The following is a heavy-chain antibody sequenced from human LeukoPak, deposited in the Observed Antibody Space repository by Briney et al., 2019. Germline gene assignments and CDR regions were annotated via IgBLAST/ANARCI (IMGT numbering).Heavy chain of an antibody. Sequence: PGGSLRRSCAASGFTFSNAWMNWVRQAPGKGLEWVGRIKSKTDGGTTDYAAPVKGRFTISRDDSKNTLYLQMNSLKTEDTAVYYCTTRITGTTVPLDYWGQGTLVTVSS. CDR1: GFTFSNAW. CDR2: IKSKTDGGTT. V-gene: IGHV3-15*07. D-gene: IGHD1-20*01. J-gene: IGHJ4*02. CDR3: TTRITGTTVPLDY.